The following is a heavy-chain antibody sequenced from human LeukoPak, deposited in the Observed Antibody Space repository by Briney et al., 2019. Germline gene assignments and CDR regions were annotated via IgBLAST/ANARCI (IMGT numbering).Heavy chain of an antibody. CDR2: INPNSGGT. CDR1: GYTFTGYY. D-gene: IGHD3-3*01. Sequence: ASGKVSCKASGYTFTGYYMHWVRQAPGQGLEWMGWINPNSGGTNYAQKFQGRVTMTRDTSISTAYIELSRLRSDDTAVYYCARGVTIFGVVTMGDYWGQGTLVTVSS. V-gene: IGHV1-2*02. CDR3: ARGVTIFGVVTMGDY. J-gene: IGHJ4*02.